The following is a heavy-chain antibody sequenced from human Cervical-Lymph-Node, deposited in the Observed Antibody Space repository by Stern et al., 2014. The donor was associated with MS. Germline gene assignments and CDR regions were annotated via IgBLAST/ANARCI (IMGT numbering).Heavy chain of an antibody. CDR1: GFTFSSYS. CDR2: ISSSSSYI. D-gene: IGHD4-17*01. Sequence: VQLVQSGGGLVKPGGSLRLSCGASGFTFSSYSMNWVRQAPGKGLEWVSSISSSSSYIYYGDSGNGRFTISRDNANNSLSLQMNSLRAEDTAVYYCARAPATVTTDFYYGMDVWGQGTTVTVSS. V-gene: IGHV3-21*01. CDR3: ARAPATVTTDFYYGMDV. J-gene: IGHJ6*02.